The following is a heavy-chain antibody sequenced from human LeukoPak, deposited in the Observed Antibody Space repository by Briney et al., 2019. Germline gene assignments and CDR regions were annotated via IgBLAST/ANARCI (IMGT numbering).Heavy chain of an antibody. Sequence: PSETLSLXCAXXGXXXXXXXXXXXXXPXXXXLXXXXXIXDXGXTXYNPXLKXRXTMSVDTSRNHLSLKLTSVTAADTAVYYCARGRSGGDWFDPWGQGTLVTVSS. CDR1: GXXXXXXX. CDR3: ARGRSGGDWFDP. D-gene: IGHD3-10*01. V-gene: IGHV4-59*01. J-gene: IGHJ5*02. CDR2: IXDXGXT.